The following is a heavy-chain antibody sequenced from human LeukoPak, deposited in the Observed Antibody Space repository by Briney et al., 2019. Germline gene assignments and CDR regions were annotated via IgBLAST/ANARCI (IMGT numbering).Heavy chain of an antibody. D-gene: IGHD1-14*01. CDR1: GYSMSSGYY. V-gene: IGHV4-38-2*02. J-gene: IGHJ6*03. Sequence: SETLSLTCTVSGYSMSSGYYWGWIRQPAGKGREWIGRMYSGGTSHYNPSLTSRVTMSVDTSKNQFSLKRNSVTAADTAVYYCARGTTNYYYYYMDVWGKGTTVTVSS. CDR3: ARGTTNYYYYYMDV. CDR2: MYSGGTS.